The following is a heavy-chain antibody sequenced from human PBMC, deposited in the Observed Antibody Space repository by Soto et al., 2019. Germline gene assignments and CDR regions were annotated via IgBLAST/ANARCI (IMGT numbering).Heavy chain of an antibody. CDR3: VNSEGYYYDSSGYYPYYFDY. CDR2: ISYDGSNK. D-gene: IGHD3-22*01. J-gene: IGHJ4*02. Sequence: PGGSLRLSCAASGFTFSSYAMHWVRQAPGKGLEWVAVISYDGSNKYYADSVKGRFTISRDNSKNTLYLQMNSLRSEDTAVYYCVNSEGYYYDSSGYYPYYFDYWGQGTLVTVSS. V-gene: IGHV3-30-3*01. CDR1: GFTFSSYA.